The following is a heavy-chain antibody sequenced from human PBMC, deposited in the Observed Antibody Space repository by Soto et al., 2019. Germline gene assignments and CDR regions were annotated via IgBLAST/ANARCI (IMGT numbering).Heavy chain of an antibody. V-gene: IGHV4-61*01. CDR3: AREEVEMATTI. CDR2: IYYSGST. Sequence: SETLSLTCTVSGGSVSSGSYYWSWIRQPPGKGLEWIGYIYYSGSTNYNPSLKSRVTISVDTSKNQFSLKLSSVTAADTAVYYCAREEVEMATTIWGQGTMVTVSS. J-gene: IGHJ3*02. CDR1: GGSVSSGSYY. D-gene: IGHD5-12*01.